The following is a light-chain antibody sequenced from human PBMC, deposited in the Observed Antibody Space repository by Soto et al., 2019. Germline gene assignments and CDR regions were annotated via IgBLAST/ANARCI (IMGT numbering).Light chain of an antibody. CDR2: GAS. V-gene: IGKV3-20*01. CDR3: QQYNSYWT. J-gene: IGKJ1*01. CDR1: QSVTGNY. Sequence: EVVLTQSPGTLSLSPGERATLSCGASQSVTGNYLAWYQQKPGQAPRLLIFGASTRATGIPDRFSGSGSGTDFTLTISSLQPDDFATYYCQQYNSYWTFGQGTKVDNK.